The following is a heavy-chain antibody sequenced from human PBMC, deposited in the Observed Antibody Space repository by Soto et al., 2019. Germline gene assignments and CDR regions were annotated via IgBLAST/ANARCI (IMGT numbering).Heavy chain of an antibody. CDR3: ARYSSSLEGRFDY. D-gene: IGHD6-6*01. CDR2: IYPGDSDT. Sequence: GESLKISCNGSGYSFTIYWIGWVRQMPGKGLEWMGIIYPGDSDTRYSPSFQGQITISADKSISTAYLQWSSLKASDTAMYYCARYSSSLEGRFDYWGQGTLVTVSS. V-gene: IGHV5-51*01. J-gene: IGHJ4*02. CDR1: GYSFTIYW.